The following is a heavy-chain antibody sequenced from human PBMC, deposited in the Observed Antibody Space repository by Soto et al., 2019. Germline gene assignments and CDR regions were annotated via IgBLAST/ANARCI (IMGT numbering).Heavy chain of an antibody. Sequence: PGGSLRLSCAAAGFTFSSYAMSWVRQAPGKGLEWVSAISGSGGSTYYADSVKGRFTISRDNSKNTLYLQMNSLRAEDTAVYYCAKEGAAPHYYYYMDVWGKGTTVTVSS. J-gene: IGHJ6*03. CDR2: ISGSGGST. D-gene: IGHD6-13*01. CDR3: AKEGAAPHYYYYMDV. CDR1: GFTFSSYA. V-gene: IGHV3-23*01.